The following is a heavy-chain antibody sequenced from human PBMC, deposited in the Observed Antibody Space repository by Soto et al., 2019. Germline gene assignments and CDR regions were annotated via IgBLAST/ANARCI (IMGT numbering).Heavy chain of an antibody. Sequence: QVQLVQSAAEVKKPGASVKVSCKASGYNFSDYYIHWVRQAPGQGLEWLGWVSPKSGGTNYAQKFKGRVTMPRDTSSNTVYMDLSGLKSDDTAVFYCAREISGGGTLNWFDPWGQGTLVTVSS. CDR2: VSPKSGGT. CDR1: GYNFSDYY. D-gene: IGHD2-8*02. V-gene: IGHV1-2*02. CDR3: AREISGGGTLNWFDP. J-gene: IGHJ5*02.